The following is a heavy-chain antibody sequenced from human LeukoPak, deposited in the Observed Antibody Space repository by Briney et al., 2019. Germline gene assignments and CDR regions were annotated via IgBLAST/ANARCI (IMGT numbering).Heavy chain of an antibody. CDR2: ISYDGIHK. D-gene: IGHD3/OR15-3a*01. J-gene: IGHJ4*02. V-gene: IGHV3-30*04. Sequence: GGSLRLSCAASGFTFNRYALHWVRQAPGKGPEWVAIISYDGIHKYYGDSVKGRFTISRDNPKNTLYLQMNSLRPEDTAVYYCAREGGWTYYLDYWGQGTLVTVSS. CDR1: GFTFNRYA. CDR3: AREGGWTYYLDY.